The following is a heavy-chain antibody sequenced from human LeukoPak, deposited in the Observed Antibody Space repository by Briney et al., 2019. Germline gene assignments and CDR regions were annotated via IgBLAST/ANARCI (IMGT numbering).Heavy chain of an antibody. D-gene: IGHD6-13*01. Sequence: SETLSLTCTVSGGSISSYYWSWIRQPPGKGLEWIGYIYYSGTTNYNPSLKSRVTISVDTSKNQFSLKLSSVAAADTAVYYCARGVYIAAAQYAYWGQGTLVTVSS. CDR2: IYYSGTT. V-gene: IGHV4-59*01. CDR3: ARGVYIAAAQYAY. J-gene: IGHJ4*02. CDR1: GGSISSYY.